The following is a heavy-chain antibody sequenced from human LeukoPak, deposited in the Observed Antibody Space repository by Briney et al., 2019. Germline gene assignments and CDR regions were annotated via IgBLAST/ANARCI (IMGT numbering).Heavy chain of an antibody. J-gene: IGHJ3*01. CDR3: SAGEGYYDSSDYFSAWAFNV. CDR2: ISNSGNTI. CDR1: GFTFGNLG. Sequence: GGSLRPSCTASGFTFGNLGMSWFGQAPGKGLEWVSYISNSGNTIYYADSVKGRFTISRDNAKNSLYLQMNSLRAEDTAVYYCSAGEGYYDSSDYFSAWAFNVWGQGTMVTVSS. V-gene: IGHV3-48*03. D-gene: IGHD3-22*01.